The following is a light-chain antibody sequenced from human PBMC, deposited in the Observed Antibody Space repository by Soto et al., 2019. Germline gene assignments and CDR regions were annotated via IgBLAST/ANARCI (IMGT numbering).Light chain of an antibody. V-gene: IGKV3-20*01. CDR2: GAS. Sequence: EIVLTQSPGTLSLXPGERATLSCRASQSVSSSYLAWYQQKPGQAPRLLIYGASSRATGIPDRFSGSGSGTDFTLTITRLEPEDFAVYFCQQYGTSPITFGQGTRLEIK. J-gene: IGKJ5*01. CDR3: QQYGTSPIT. CDR1: QSVSSSY.